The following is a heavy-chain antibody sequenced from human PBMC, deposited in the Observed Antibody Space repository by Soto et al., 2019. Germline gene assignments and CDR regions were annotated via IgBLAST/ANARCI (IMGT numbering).Heavy chain of an antibody. CDR3: AREADYDSSGYYYFY. D-gene: IGHD3-22*01. J-gene: IGHJ4*02. Sequence: ASVKVSCKASGGTFSSYAISWVRQAPGQGLEWMGGIIPIFGTANYAQKFQGRVTITADESTRTAYMELSSLRSEDTAVYYCAREADYDSSGYYYFYWGQGTLVTVSS. V-gene: IGHV1-69*13. CDR2: IIPIFGTA. CDR1: GGTFSSYA.